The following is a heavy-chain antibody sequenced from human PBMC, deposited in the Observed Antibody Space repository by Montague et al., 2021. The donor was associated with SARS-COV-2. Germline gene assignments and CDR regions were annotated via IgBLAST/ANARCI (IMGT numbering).Heavy chain of an antibody. CDR1: GFTFSSYW. D-gene: IGHD6-13*01. V-gene: IGHV3-7*01. CDR2: IKQDGSEK. J-gene: IGHJ4*02. CDR3: AAGQSSSWL. Sequence: SLRLSCAASGFTFSSYWMSWVRQAPGKGLEWVANIKQDGSEKYYVDSVKGRFTVFRDDAQTSLYLQMNSLRVEDTAVYYCAAGQSSSWLWGQGTLVTVSS.